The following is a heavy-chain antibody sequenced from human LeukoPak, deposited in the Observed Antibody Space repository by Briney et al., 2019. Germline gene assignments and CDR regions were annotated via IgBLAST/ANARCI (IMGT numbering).Heavy chain of an antibody. J-gene: IGHJ6*04. CDR1: GGSISSGRYY. Sequence: PSETLSLTCTVSGGSISSGRYYWTWIRQRPGKGLEWIGYMHNNGNTYYNPYLKSRVTMSEDMSKNQFSLKLSSVRAADAAVYYCARWPEGVESYYYGMDVWGKGTTVTVSS. CDR2: MHNNGNT. CDR3: ARWPEGVESYYYGMDV. V-gene: IGHV4-31*03.